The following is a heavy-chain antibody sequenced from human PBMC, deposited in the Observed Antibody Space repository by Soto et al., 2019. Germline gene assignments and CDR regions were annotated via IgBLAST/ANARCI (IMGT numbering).Heavy chain of an antibody. CDR2: IWYDGSNK. D-gene: IGHD6-13*01. J-gene: IGHJ4*02. CDR3: ARILAAAGDY. CDR1: GFTFSSYG. Sequence: QVQLVESGGGVVQPGRSLRLSCAASGFTFSSYGMHWVRQAPGKGLGWVAVIWYDGSNKYYADSVKGRFTISRDNSKNTLYLQMNSLRAEDTAVYYCARILAAAGDYWGQGTLVTVSS. V-gene: IGHV3-33*01.